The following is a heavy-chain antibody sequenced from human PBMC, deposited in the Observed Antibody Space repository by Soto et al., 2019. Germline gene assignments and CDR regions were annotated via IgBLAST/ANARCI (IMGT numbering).Heavy chain of an antibody. V-gene: IGHV4-28*01. CDR3: ARQYVDTAMVYNWFDP. CDR1: GYSIRTYYW. Sequence: SETLSLTCAIPGYSIRTYYWWVWIRQPPGKGLEWIGYIYYTETTYYNLSLKSRVSMSIDTATNQFSLKLSSVTAADTAVYYCARQYVDTAMVYNWFDPWGQGTLVTVSS. CDR2: IYYTETT. D-gene: IGHD5-18*01. J-gene: IGHJ5*02.